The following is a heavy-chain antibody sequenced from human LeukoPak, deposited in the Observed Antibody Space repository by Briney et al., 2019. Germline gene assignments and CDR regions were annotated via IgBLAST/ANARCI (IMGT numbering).Heavy chain of an antibody. V-gene: IGHV4-59*01. D-gene: IGHD3-10*01. CDR3: ARHDWMGSGSYPRADY. CDR2: IYYSGST. J-gene: IGHJ4*02. Sequence: SETLSLTCTVSGGSISSYYWSWIRQPPGKGLEWIGYIYYSGSTNYNPSLKSRVTISVETSKNEFSLKLRSVTAADTAVYYCARHDWMGSGSYPRADYWGQGTLVTVSS. CDR1: GGSISSYY.